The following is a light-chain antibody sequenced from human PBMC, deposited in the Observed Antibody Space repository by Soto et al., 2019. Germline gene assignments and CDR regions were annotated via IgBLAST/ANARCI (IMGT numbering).Light chain of an antibody. V-gene: IGLV2-14*01. J-gene: IGLJ1*01. CDR2: EVS. CDR1: SSDVGGYNY. Sequence: QSVLTQPAAVFGSPGQSITISCTVTSSDVGGYNYVSWYQQHPGKAPKLMIYEVSNRPLGVSNRFSGSKSGNTASLTISGLQAEDEADYYCTSYTSSSTLDVFGTGTKVTVL. CDR3: TSYTSSSTLDV.